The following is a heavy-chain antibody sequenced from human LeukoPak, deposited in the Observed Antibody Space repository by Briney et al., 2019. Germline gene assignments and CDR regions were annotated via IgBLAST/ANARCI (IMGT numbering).Heavy chain of an antibody. D-gene: IGHD2-2*01. CDR3: ARGSTGNWYFDL. J-gene: IGHJ2*01. CDR2: INPNSGGT. V-gene: IGHV1-2*02. CDR1: GYTFTGYY. Sequence: GASVKVSCKASGYTFTGYYMHWLRQAPGQGLEWMGWINPNSGGTNYAQKFQGRVTMTRDTSISTAYMELSRLRSDDTAVEYWARGSTGNWYFDLWGRGTLVTVSS.